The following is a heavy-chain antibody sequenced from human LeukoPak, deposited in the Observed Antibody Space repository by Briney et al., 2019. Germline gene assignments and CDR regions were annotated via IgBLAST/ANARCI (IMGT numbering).Heavy chain of an antibody. J-gene: IGHJ3*02. V-gene: IGHV3-21*01. D-gene: IGHD2-2*03. CDR3: AREIGYCSSTSCYRTTDAFDI. CDR2: ISSSSSYK. CDR1: GFTFSSYS. Sequence: KTGGSLRLSCAASGFTFSSYSMNWVRQAPGKGLEWVASISSSSSYKYYADSVKGRFTISRDNAKNSLYLQMNSLRAEDTAVYYCAREIGYCSSTSCYRTTDAFDIWGQGTMVTVSS.